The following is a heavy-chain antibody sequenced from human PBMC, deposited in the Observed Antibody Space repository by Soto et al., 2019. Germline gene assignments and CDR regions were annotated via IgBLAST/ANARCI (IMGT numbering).Heavy chain of an antibody. V-gene: IGHV3-30-3*01. D-gene: IGHD5-18*01. CDR1: GFTFSSYA. Sequence: QVQLVESGGGVVQPGRSLRLSCAASGFTFSSYAMHWVRQAPGKGLEWVAVISYDGSNKYYADSVKGRFTISRDNSKNTLYLQMNSLRAEDTAVYYCASYGYSYGGWFDPWGQGTLVTVSS. CDR2: ISYDGSNK. J-gene: IGHJ5*02. CDR3: ASYGYSYGGWFDP.